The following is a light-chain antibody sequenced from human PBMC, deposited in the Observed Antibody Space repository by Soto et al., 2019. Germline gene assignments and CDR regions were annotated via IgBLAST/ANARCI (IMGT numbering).Light chain of an antibody. CDR3: QTCGTGDLWV. Sequence: QLVLTQSPSASASLGASVKLTCTLSSGHSSYAIAWHQQQPEKGPRYLMKLNSDGSHSKGDGIPDRFSGSSSGAERYLTISSLQSEDEADYYCQTCGTGDLWVFGGGTQLTVL. CDR1: SGHSSYA. V-gene: IGLV4-69*01. CDR2: LNSDGSH. J-gene: IGLJ3*02.